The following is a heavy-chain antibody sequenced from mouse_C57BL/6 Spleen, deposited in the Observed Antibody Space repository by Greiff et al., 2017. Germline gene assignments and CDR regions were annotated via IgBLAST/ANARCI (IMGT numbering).Heavy chain of an antibody. CDR1: GYSITSGYY. J-gene: IGHJ1*03. V-gene: IGHV3-6*01. CDR2: ISYDGSN. D-gene: IGHD1-1*01. CDR3: ARDSPITTVVAKNFDV. Sequence: EVKLQESGPGLVKPSQSLSLTCSVTGYSITSGYYWNWIRQFPGNKLEWMGYISYDGSNNYNPSLKNRISITRDTSKNQFFLKLNSVTTEDTATYYCARDSPITTVVAKNFDVWGTGTTVTVSS.